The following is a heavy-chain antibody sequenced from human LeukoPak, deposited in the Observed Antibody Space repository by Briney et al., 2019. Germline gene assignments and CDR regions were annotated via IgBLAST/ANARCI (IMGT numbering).Heavy chain of an antibody. CDR1: GGSISNYY. CDR2: ISLSGHT. J-gene: IGHJ4*02. CDR3: SRESGPFSPFGH. V-gene: IGHV4-4*07. D-gene: IGHD1-26*01. Sequence: SETLSLTCSVSGGSISNYYWSWIRQPAGKGLEWIGEISLSGHTNYNPSLRSRVTMSLDESKNHLSLILASVTAADTAIYYCSRESGPFSPFGHWGQGTLVTVTS.